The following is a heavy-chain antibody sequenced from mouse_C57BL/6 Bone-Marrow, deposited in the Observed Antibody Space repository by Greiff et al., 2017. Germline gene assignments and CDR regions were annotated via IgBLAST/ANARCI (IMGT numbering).Heavy chain of an antibody. CDR1: GYAFSSSW. V-gene: IGHV1-82*01. D-gene: IGHD1-1*01. Sequence: VQLQQSGPELVKPGASVKISCKASGYAFSSSWMNWVKQRPGKGLEWIGRIYPGDGDTNYNGKFKGKATLTVDKSSSTAYMQLSSLTSEDSAVYFYARAPIYYDGRRYVGVWGTGTTVTVSS. CDR2: IYPGDGDT. J-gene: IGHJ1*03. CDR3: ARAPIYYDGRRYVGV.